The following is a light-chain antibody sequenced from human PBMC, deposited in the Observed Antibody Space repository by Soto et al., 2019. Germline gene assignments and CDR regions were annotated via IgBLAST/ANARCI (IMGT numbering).Light chain of an antibody. J-gene: IGLJ1*01. Sequence: QSALTQPASVSGSPGQSITISCTGTSSDVGGYNHVSWYQQHPGKAPKLMIYEVSNRPSGVPDRFSGSKSGTSASLAITGLQAEDEAYYYCQSCDSSLSGSGVFGTGTKVTVL. V-gene: IGLV2-14*01. CDR1: SSDVGGYNH. CDR2: EVS. CDR3: QSCDSSLSGSGV.